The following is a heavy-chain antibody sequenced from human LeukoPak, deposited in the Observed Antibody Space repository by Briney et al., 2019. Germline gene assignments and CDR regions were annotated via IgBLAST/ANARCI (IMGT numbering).Heavy chain of an antibody. CDR2: IYHSGST. D-gene: IGHD6-19*01. CDR3: ARGKSWQWLVRGYFDY. V-gene: IGHV4-38-2*02. J-gene: IGHJ4*02. CDR1: GYSISSGYY. Sequence: SETLSLTCTVSGYSISSGYYWGWIRQPPGKGLEWIGSIYHSGSTYYNPSLKSRVTISVDTSKNQFSLKLSSVTAADTAVYYCARGKSWQWLVRGYFDYWGQGTLVSVSS.